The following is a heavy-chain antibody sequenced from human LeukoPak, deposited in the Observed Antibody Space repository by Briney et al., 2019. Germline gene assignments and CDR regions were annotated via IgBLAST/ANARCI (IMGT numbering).Heavy chain of an antibody. CDR3: ARDRYGSGRPWFDP. V-gene: IGHV3-30*04. Sequence: PGRSLRLSCAASGFTFSSYAMHWVRQAPGKGLEWVAVISYDGSNKYYADSVKGRFTISRDNSKNTLYLQMNSLRAEDTAVYYCARDRYGSGRPWFDPWGQGTLSPSPQ. CDR1: GFTFSSYA. J-gene: IGHJ5*02. CDR2: ISYDGSNK. D-gene: IGHD3-10*01.